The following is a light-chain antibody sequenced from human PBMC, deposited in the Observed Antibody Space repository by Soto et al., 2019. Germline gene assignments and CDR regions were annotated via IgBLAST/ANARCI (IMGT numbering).Light chain of an antibody. Sequence: DIVMTQSPATLSVSPGERATLSCRASQSVSSNLAWYQQKPGQAPRLLIYGASSRATGIPVRFSGSGSGTEFTLTISSLQSEDFAVYYCHQYNNWPLTFGQGTRLEIK. CDR3: HQYNNWPLT. J-gene: IGKJ5*01. V-gene: IGKV3-15*01. CDR1: QSVSSN. CDR2: GAS.